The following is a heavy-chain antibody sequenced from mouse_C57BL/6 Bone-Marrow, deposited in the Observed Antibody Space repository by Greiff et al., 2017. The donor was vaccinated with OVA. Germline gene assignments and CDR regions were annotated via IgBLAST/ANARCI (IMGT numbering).Heavy chain of an antibody. Sequence: QVQLQQPGAELVMPGASVKLSCKASGYTFTSYWMHWVKQRPGQGLEWIGEIDPSDSYTNYNQKFKGKSTLTVDKSSSTAYMQLSSLTSEDSAVYYCARLRRDYYAMVYWGQGTSVTVSS. CDR3: ARLRRDYYAMVY. CDR1: GYTFTSYW. V-gene: IGHV1-69*01. D-gene: IGHD2-12*01. J-gene: IGHJ4*01. CDR2: IDPSDSYT.